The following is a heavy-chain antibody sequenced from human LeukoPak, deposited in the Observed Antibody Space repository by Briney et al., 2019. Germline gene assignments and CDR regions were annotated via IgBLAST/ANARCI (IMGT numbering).Heavy chain of an antibody. Sequence: ASVKVSCTASGYTFTSYAISWVRQAPGQGLEWMGWISGYNGNTKYAQKVQGRVTMTTDTSTSTAYMELRSLRSDDTAVYYCARGYSYGSDYYYGMDVWGQGTTVTVSS. J-gene: IGHJ6*02. D-gene: IGHD5-18*01. CDR3: ARGYSYGSDYYYGMDV. V-gene: IGHV1-18*01. CDR1: GYTFTSYA. CDR2: ISGYNGNT.